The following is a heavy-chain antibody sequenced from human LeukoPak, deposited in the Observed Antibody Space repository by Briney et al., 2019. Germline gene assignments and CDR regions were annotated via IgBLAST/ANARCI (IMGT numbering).Heavy chain of an antibody. D-gene: IGHD1-26*01. Sequence: ASVKVSCKASGYTFTGYYIHWVRQAPGQGLEWMGWININNGGTNYAQKFQDWVTMTRDTSITTAYMELSRLRSDDTAVYYCARGRGQLYYSLPDPAHGMDIWGQGTTVTVSS. V-gene: IGHV1-2*04. CDR2: ININNGGT. CDR3: ARGRGQLYYSLPDPAHGMDI. J-gene: IGHJ6*02. CDR1: GYTFTGYY.